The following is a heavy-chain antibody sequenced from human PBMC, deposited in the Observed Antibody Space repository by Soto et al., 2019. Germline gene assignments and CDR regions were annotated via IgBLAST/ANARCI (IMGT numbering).Heavy chain of an antibody. D-gene: IGHD6-19*01. V-gene: IGHV3-23*01. Sequence: PGGSLRLSCAASGFTFSSYAMSWVRQAPGKGLEWVSAISGSGGSTYYADSVKGRFTISRDNSKNTLYLQMNSLRAEDTAVYYCAKDRRQQWPTRYYYYGMDVWGQGTTVTVS. J-gene: IGHJ6*02. CDR1: GFTFSSYA. CDR3: AKDRRQQWPTRYYYYGMDV. CDR2: ISGSGGST.